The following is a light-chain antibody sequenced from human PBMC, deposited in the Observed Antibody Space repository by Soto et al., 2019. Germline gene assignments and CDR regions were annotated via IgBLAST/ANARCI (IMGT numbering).Light chain of an antibody. J-gene: IGLJ3*02. V-gene: IGLV1-44*01. Sequence: QSVLTQPPSASGTPGQRVTISCSGGSSNLGSNPVNWYQQLPGTAPELLIYSNNLRPSGAPDRFPGSKSGTSASLAINGLQSEDGGVYYCASWDDTLNGPVFGGGTKVTVL. CDR3: ASWDDTLNGPV. CDR1: SSNLGSNP. CDR2: SNN.